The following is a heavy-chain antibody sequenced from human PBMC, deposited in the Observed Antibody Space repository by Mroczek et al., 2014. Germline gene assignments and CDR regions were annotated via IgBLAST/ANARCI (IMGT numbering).Heavy chain of an antibody. D-gene: IGHD2-15*01. CDR2: INHSGST. CDR3: ARHMLGYCSGGSCYSSRSYYYYYMDV. V-gene: IGHV4-34*01. J-gene: IGHJ6*03. Sequence: QVQLQQSGAGLLKPSETLSLTCAVYGGSFSGYYWSWIRQPPGRGLEWIGEINHSGSTNYNPSLKSRVTISVDTSKNQFSLKLSSVTAADTAVYYCARHMLGYCSGGSCYSSRSYYYYYMDVWGKGTTVTVSS. CDR1: GGSFSGYY.